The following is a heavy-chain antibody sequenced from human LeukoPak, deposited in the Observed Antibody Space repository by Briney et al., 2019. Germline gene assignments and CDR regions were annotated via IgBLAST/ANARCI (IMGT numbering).Heavy chain of an antibody. CDR1: GFTSSNFF. CDR3: ARARLGTVAGYHFDY. D-gene: IGHD6-19*01. CDR2: IWYDGSKT. Sequence: GGSLRLSCAASGFTSSNFFMHWVRQAPGKGLEWVALIWYDGSKTYYVDSVKGRFTISRDNSKDTVYLQMNSLRAEDTAVYHCARARLGTVAGYHFDYWGQGIPVTVSS. J-gene: IGHJ4*02. V-gene: IGHV3-33*01.